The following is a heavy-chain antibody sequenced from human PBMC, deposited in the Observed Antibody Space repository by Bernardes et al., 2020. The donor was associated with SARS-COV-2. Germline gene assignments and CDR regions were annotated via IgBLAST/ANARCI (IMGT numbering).Heavy chain of an antibody. J-gene: IGHJ4*02. CDR3: AKGVGDGYCSSTSCYVAYYFDY. D-gene: IGHD2-2*03. CDR1: GFTFSSYA. V-gene: IGHV3-23*01. CDR2: ISGSGGST. Sequence: GGSLRLSCAASGFTFSSYAMSWVRQAPGKGLEWVSAISGSGGSTYYADSVKGRFTISRDNSKNTLYLQMNSLRAEDTAVYYCAKGVGDGYCSSTSCYVAYYFDYWGQGTLVTVSS.